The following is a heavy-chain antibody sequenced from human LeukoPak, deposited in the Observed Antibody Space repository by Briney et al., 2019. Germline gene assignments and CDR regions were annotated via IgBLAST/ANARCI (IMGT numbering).Heavy chain of an antibody. CDR3: ARAPPSIVVVPAPYYYYGMDV. CDR2: INHSGGT. J-gene: IGHJ6*04. V-gene: IGHV4-34*01. Sequence: SETLSLTCAVYGGSFSGYYWSWIRQPPGKGLEWIGEINHSGGTNYNPSLKSRVTISVDTSKNQFSLKLSSVTAADTAVYYCARAPPSIVVVPAPYYYYGMDVWGKGTTVTVSS. D-gene: IGHD2-2*01. CDR1: GGSFSGYY.